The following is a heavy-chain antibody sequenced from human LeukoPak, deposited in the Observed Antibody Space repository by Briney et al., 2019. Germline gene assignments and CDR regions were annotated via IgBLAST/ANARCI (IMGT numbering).Heavy chain of an antibody. J-gene: IGHJ6*03. V-gene: IGHV3-23*01. CDR1: GFTFSSYA. Sequence: GGSLRLSCAASGFTFSSYAMSWVRQAPGKGLEWVSVIRGSGGSTYYADSVKGRFTISRDNSKDTLYLQMNSLRAEDTAVYYCAKGVTAIYNYYYYMDVWGKGTTVTVSS. CDR3: AKGVTAIYNYYYYMDV. D-gene: IGHD2-21*02. CDR2: IRGSGGST.